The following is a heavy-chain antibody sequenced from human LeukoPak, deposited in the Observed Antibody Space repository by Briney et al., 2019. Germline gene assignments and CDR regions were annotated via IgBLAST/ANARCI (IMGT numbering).Heavy chain of an antibody. CDR3: TREWSGYDYKKLDY. CDR1: GFTFSSFS. J-gene: IGHJ4*02. CDR2: ISSSSGYI. V-gene: IGHV3-21*01. D-gene: IGHD5-12*01. Sequence: GGSLRLSCAASGFTFSSFSMNRVRQAPGKGLEWVSGISSSSGYIYYADSVKGRFTISRDNAKNSLYLQMNSLRAEDTAVYYCTREWSGYDYKKLDYWGQGTLVTVSS.